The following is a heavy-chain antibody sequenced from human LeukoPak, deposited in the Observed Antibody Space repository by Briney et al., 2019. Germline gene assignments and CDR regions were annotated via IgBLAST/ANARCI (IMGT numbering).Heavy chain of an antibody. CDR1: GFTFSSYA. Sequence: GGSLRLSCAASGFTFSSYAMHWVRQAPGKGLEWVAVISYDGSNKYYADSVKGRFTISRDNSKNTLYLQMNSLRAEDTAVYYCAVLLLSAFDIWGQGTMVTVSS. J-gene: IGHJ3*02. V-gene: IGHV3-30-3*01. CDR3: AVLLLSAFDI. CDR2: ISYDGSNK. D-gene: IGHD2-15*01.